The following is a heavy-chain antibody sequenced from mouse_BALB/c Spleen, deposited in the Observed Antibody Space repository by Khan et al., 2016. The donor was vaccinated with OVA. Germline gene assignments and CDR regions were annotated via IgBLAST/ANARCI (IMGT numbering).Heavy chain of an antibody. Sequence: EVQLVESGGGLVQPGGSLKLSCAASGFDFSRYWMSWVRQAPGKGLEWIGEINPDSSTINYTPSLKDKFIISRDNAKNTLYLEMSKVRSEDTVLYYGARPYRNDGGAWFAYWGQGTLVTVSA. CDR1: GFDFSRYW. CDR2: INPDSSTI. J-gene: IGHJ3*01. CDR3: ARPYRNDGGAWFAY. D-gene: IGHD2-14*01. V-gene: IGHV4-1*02.